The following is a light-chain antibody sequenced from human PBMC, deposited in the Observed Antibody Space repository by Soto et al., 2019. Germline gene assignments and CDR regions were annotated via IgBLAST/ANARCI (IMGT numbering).Light chain of an antibody. CDR3: QQYGGSPPYT. V-gene: IGKV3-20*01. CDR2: RAS. J-gene: IGKJ2*01. Sequence: EIVLTQSPGTLSLSPGERATLSCRASQSVSSIYLDWYQQKPGQAPRLLIYRASSRATGIPDRFSGSGSGTVFTLTISRLEPEDFAVYYCQQYGGSPPYTFGQGTKLEIK. CDR1: QSVSSIY.